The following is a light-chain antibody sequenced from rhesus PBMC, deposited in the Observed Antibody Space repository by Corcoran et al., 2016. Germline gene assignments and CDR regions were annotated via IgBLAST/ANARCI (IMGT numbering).Light chain of an antibody. CDR3: QHRSSYPLT. J-gene: IGKJ4*01. CDR2: KAS. Sequence: DIQMTQSPSALSASVGDRVTISCRASQNIYTKLAWYQQKPGKAPKPLIYKASTLQSGVPSRFSGSGSGTDCTHTISSLQPDDFATDYCQHRSSYPLTFGRGTKVEIK. CDR1: QNIYTK. V-gene: IGKV1-25*01.